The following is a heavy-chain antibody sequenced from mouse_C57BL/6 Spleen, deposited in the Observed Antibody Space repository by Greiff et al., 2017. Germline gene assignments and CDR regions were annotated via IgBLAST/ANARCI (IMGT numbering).Heavy chain of an antibody. V-gene: IGHV5-6*01. Sequence: EVQGVESGGDLVKPGGSLKLSCAASGFTFSSYGMSWVRQTPDKRLEWVATISSGGSYTYYPDSVKGRFTISRDNAKNTLYLQMSSLKSEDTAMYYCARQGYGSSYWFAYWGQGTLVTVSA. CDR3: ARQGYGSSYWFAY. D-gene: IGHD1-1*01. CDR1: GFTFSSYG. J-gene: IGHJ3*01. CDR2: ISSGGSYT.